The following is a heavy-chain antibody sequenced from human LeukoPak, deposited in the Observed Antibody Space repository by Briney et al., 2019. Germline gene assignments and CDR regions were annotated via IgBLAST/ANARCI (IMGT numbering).Heavy chain of an antibody. D-gene: IGHD6-13*01. CDR2: IYYSGST. CDR3: ARDLDSSPGEWFDP. J-gene: IGHJ5*02. CDR1: GGSISSSSYY. Sequence: SETLSLTCTVSGGSISSSSYYWGWIRQPPGKGLEWIGSIYYSGSTYYNSSLKSRVTISEDTSKNQFFLKLSSVTAADTAVYYCARDLDSSPGEWFDPWGQGTLVTVSS. V-gene: IGHV4-39*07.